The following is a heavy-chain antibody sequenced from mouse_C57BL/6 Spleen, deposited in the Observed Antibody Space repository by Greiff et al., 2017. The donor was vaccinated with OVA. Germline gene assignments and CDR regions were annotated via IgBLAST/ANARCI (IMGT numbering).Heavy chain of an antibody. D-gene: IGHD1-1*01. Sequence: EVQGVESGGGLVQPGGSMKLSCVASGFTFSNYWMNWVRQSPEKGLEWVAQIRLKSDNYATHYAESVKGRFTISRDDSKSSVYLQMNNLRAEDTGIYYCTESSSWFAYWGQGTLVTVSA. CDR2: IRLKSDNYAT. CDR1: GFTFSNYW. J-gene: IGHJ3*01. V-gene: IGHV6-3*01. CDR3: TESSSWFAY.